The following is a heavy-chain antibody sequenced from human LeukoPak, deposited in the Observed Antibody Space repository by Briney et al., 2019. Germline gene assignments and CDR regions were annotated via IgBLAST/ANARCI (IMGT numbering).Heavy chain of an antibody. Sequence: PGWSLRLSCAASGFTFSNYGMHWVRQAPGKGLEWVAVIWSDGSNKHYADSARGRFTISRDNSKNTLYLQMNSLRVEDTAVYYCARVTMVAGASYHWFVPWGQGTLVTVST. V-gene: IGHV3-33*01. CDR1: GFTFSNYG. CDR2: IWSDGSNK. J-gene: IGHJ5*02. CDR3: ARVTMVAGASYHWFVP. D-gene: IGHD2-15*01.